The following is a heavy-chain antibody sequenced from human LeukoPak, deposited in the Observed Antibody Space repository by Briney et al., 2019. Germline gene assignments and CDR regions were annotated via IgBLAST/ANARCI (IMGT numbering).Heavy chain of an antibody. Sequence: GGSLRLSCAASGFTFSSYAMSWVRQASGKGLEWVSAISGSGGSTYYADSVKGRFTISRDNSKNTLYLQMNSLRAEDTAVYYCAKPHYGDDAFDIWGQGTMVTVSS. J-gene: IGHJ3*02. CDR1: GFTFSSYA. CDR2: ISGSGGST. V-gene: IGHV3-23*01. CDR3: AKPHYGDDAFDI. D-gene: IGHD4-17*01.